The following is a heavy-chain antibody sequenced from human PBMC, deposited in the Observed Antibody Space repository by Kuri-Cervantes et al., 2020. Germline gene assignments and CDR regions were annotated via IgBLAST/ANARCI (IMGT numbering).Heavy chain of an antibody. V-gene: IGHV3-7*01. CDR1: GFTFSSYW. Sequence: GGSLRLSCVGSGFTFSSYWMSWVRQAPGKGLEWVANIKQDGSEKYYVDSVKGRFTISRDNAKNTLYLQMNSLGAEDTAVYYCARRTTALAYWGQGTLVTVSS. CDR3: ARRTTALAY. D-gene: IGHD1-7*01. CDR2: IKQDGSEK. J-gene: IGHJ4*02.